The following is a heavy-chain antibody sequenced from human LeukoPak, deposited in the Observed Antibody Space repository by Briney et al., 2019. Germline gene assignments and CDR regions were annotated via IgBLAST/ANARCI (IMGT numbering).Heavy chain of an antibody. CDR1: GFTFSSYA. V-gene: IGHV3-30-3*01. CDR3: ATSMYYYDTNGYYPYYFDY. D-gene: IGHD3-22*01. CDR2: ISYDGSNK. J-gene: IGHJ4*02. Sequence: GRSLRLSCAASGFTFSSYAMHWVRQAPGKGLEWVAVISYDGSNKYYADSVKGRFTISKDNSKNTLYLQMNSLRAEDAAVYYCATSMYYYDTNGYYPYYFDYWGQGTLVTVSS.